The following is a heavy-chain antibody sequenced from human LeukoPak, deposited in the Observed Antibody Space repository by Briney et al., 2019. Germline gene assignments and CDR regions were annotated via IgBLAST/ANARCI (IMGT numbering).Heavy chain of an antibody. D-gene: IGHD1-26*01. J-gene: IGHJ6*02. Sequence: GASVKVSCKASGYTFTGYYMHWVRQAPGQGLEWMGWISAYNGNTNYAQKLQGRVTMTTDTSTSTAYMELRSLRSDDTAVYYCARDHEGSYPLRYYYYYGMDVWGQGTTVTVSS. CDR3: ARDHEGSYPLRYYYYYGMDV. V-gene: IGHV1-18*04. CDR2: ISAYNGNT. CDR1: GYTFTGYY.